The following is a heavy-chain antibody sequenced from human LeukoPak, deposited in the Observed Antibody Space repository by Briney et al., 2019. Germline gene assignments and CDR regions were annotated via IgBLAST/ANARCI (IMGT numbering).Heavy chain of an antibody. J-gene: IGHJ4*02. D-gene: IGHD2-15*01. CDR1: GFTFSSYA. Sequence: PGGSLRLSCAASGFTFSSYAMHWVRQAPGKGLEWVAVISYDGSNKYYADSVKGRFTISRDNSKNTLYLQMNSLRAEDTAVYYCARSGVGYCSGGSRYSGWDIDYWGQGTLVTVSS. CDR3: ARSGVGYCSGGSRYSGWDIDY. V-gene: IGHV3-30*04. CDR2: ISYDGSNK.